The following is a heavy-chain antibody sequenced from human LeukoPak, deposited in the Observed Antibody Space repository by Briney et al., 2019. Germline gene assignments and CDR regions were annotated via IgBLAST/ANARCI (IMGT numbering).Heavy chain of an antibody. CDR2: IYSGGST. D-gene: IGHD1-1*01. J-gene: IGHJ4*02. CDR1: GFTVSSNY. Sequence: PGGSLSLSCAASGFTVSSNYISWVRQAPGKGLEWVSVIYSGGSTYYADSVKGGFTISRDNSTNTLYLQMNSLRAEATAVYYCAKASINNWYYFDSWGQGTLVTVSA. V-gene: IGHV3-53*01. CDR3: AKASINNWYYFDS.